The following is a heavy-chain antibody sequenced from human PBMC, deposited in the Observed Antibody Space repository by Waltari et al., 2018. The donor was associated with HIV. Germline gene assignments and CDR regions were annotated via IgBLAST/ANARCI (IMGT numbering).Heavy chain of an antibody. CDR1: GFTFSSYE. J-gene: IGHJ3*02. Sequence: EVQVVESGGGLVQPVGSLRLSCAASGFTFSSYEMNWVRQAPGKGLEWVSYISSSGSTIYFADSVKGRFTMSRDNAKNSLYLRMNSLRAEDTAVYYCARAFMIRGTGAFDIWGQGTMVTVSS. CDR3: ARAFMIRGTGAFDI. V-gene: IGHV3-48*03. CDR2: ISSSGSTI. D-gene: IGHD3-10*01.